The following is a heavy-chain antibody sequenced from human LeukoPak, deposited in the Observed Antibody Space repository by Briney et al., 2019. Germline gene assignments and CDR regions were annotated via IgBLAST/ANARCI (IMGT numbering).Heavy chain of an antibody. D-gene: IGHD3-22*01. CDR2: IYTSGST. Sequence: SETLSLTCSVSGGHIDSVYWNWIRQPAGKGLEWIGRIYTSGSTNYNPSLKSRVTMSVDTSKNQFSLKLSSVTAADTAVYYCASTGRDSSGPFDYWGQGTLVTVSS. CDR3: ASTGRDSSGPFDY. CDR1: GGHIDSVY. V-gene: IGHV4-4*07. J-gene: IGHJ4*02.